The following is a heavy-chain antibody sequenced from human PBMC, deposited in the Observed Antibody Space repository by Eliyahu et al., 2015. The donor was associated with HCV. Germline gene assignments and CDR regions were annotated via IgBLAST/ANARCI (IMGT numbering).Heavy chain of an antibody. J-gene: IGHJ4*02. CDR2: ISSNGGST. D-gene: IGHD2-2*02. V-gene: IGHV3-64D*06. CDR1: GFXXXSYA. Sequence: EVQLVESGGGLVQPGGSLXLSCSAXGFXXXSYAMHWVRQAPGKGLEYVSAISSNGGSTYYADSVKGRFTISRDNSKNTLYLQMSSLRAEDTAVYYCVRTPRYQLLYPHFDYWGQGTLVTVSS. CDR3: VRTPRYQLLYPHFDY.